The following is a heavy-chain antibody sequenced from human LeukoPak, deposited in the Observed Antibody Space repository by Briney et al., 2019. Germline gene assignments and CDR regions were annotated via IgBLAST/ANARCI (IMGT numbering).Heavy chain of an antibody. D-gene: IGHD1-26*01. CDR1: GYTFTSYE. CDR2: MKPNSGNT. Sequence: ASVKVSCMASGYTFTSYEIYWVRQATGQGLEWMGWMKPNSGNTGYAQKFQGRVTMTRNTSICTAYMELSRLTSEYTSMYYCARGRIAVVPYSGSYYPYYYYYYIDVWGKGITVTVSS. J-gene: IGHJ6*03. V-gene: IGHV1-8*01. CDR3: ARGRIAVVPYSGSYYPYYYYYYIDV.